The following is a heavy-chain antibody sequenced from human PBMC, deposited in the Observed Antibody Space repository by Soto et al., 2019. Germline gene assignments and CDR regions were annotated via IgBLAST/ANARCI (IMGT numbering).Heavy chain of an antibody. Sequence: SETLSLTCTVSGGSISSYYWSWIRQPPGKGLEWIGYIYYSGSTNYNPSLKSRVTISVDTSKNQFSLKLSSVTAADTAVYYCARGGGDFKDIVVVVAATFFDYWGQGTLVTVSS. CDR1: GGSISSYY. CDR2: IYYSGST. D-gene: IGHD2-15*01. CDR3: ARGGGDFKDIVVVVAATFFDY. J-gene: IGHJ4*02. V-gene: IGHV4-59*12.